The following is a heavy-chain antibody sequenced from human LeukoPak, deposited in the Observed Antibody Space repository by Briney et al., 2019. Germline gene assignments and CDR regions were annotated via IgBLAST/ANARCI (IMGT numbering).Heavy chain of an antibody. CDR3: ARRSWIRGSLDI. CDR1: GGSFSGYY. J-gene: IGHJ3*02. CDR2: INHSGST. V-gene: IGHV4-34*01. D-gene: IGHD5-18*01. Sequence: SETLSLTCAVYGGSFSGYYWSWIRQPPGKGLEWIGEINHSGSTNYNPSLKSRVTISVDTSKNQFSLKLSSVTAADTAVYYCARRSWIRGSLDIWGQGTMGTVSS.